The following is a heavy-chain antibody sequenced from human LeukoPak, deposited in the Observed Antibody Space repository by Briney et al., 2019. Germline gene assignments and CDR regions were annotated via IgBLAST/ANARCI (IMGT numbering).Heavy chain of an antibody. V-gene: IGHV1-69*13. J-gene: IGHJ4*02. CDR1: GGTFSSYA. D-gene: IGHD3-10*01. CDR2: IIPIFGTA. Sequence: GASVKVSCKASGGTFSSYAISWVRQAPGQGLEWMGGIIPIFGTANYAQKFQGRVTITADESTSTAYMELSRLRSDATAVYYCARSMVRGVILYYWGQGTLVTVSS. CDR3: ARSMVRGVILYY.